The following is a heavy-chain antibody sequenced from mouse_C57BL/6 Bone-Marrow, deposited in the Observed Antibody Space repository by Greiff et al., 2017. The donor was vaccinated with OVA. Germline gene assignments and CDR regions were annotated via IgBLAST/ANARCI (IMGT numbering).Heavy chain of an antibody. V-gene: IGHV1-50*01. Sequence: VKLMESGAELVKPGASVKLSCKASGYTFTSYWMQWVKQRPGQGLEWIGEIDPSDSYTNYNQKFKGKATLTVDTSSSTAYMQLSSLASEDSAVYYCARDPRSWDFYYWGQGTTLTVSS. J-gene: IGHJ2*01. CDR3: ARDPRSWDFYY. CDR2: IDPSDSYT. CDR1: GYTFTSYW. D-gene: IGHD6-1*01.